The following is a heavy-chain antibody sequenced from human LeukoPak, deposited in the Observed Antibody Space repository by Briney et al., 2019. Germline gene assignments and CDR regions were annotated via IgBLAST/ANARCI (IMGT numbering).Heavy chain of an antibody. CDR3: AIAAGWALGY. Sequence: GGSLRLSCAVSAFTSSRHWMGWVRQTPEKGLEWVANIKEDASEENYVDSGKGRFTISRDNAKNSLYLQMNSLRAEDTAVYYCAIAAGWALGYWGQGTLVTVSS. CDR1: AFTSSRHW. CDR2: IKEDASEE. D-gene: IGHD6-25*01. V-gene: IGHV3-7*01. J-gene: IGHJ4*02.